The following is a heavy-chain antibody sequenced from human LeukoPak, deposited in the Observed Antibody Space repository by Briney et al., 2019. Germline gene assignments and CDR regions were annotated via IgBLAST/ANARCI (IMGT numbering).Heavy chain of an antibody. V-gene: IGHV4-59*01. CDR3: ARGLPSYSSGWNAFDI. CDR1: GGSISSYY. J-gene: IGHJ3*02. D-gene: IGHD6-19*01. Sequence: PSETLSLTCTVSGGSISSYYWSWIRQPPGKGLEWIGYIYYTGTTNYNPSLKTRVTMSVDTSKNHFSLKLSSVTTADTAVYFCARGLPSYSSGWNAFDIWGQGTIVTVSS. CDR2: IYYTGTT.